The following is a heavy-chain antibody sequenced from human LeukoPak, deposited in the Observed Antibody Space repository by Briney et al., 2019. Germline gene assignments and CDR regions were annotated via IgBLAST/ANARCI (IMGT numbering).Heavy chain of an antibody. J-gene: IGHJ4*02. Sequence: GESLKISCKGSGYNFPTYWIWWGRQMPATGLVWMGIIYPSDSDTKDSPTFQGQVIISVYESISTAYLQWSSLKASDTAMYYCVRTYDRSGHYYPDYWGQGTLVTVSS. CDR1: GYNFPTYW. CDR2: IYPSDSDT. CDR3: VRTYDRSGHYYPDY. D-gene: IGHD3-22*01. V-gene: IGHV5-51*01.